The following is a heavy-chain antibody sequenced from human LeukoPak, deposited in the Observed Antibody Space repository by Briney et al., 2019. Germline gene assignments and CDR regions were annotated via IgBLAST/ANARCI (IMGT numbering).Heavy chain of an antibody. Sequence: GGSLRLSCAASGFTFSSYAMSWVRQAPGKGLEWVSAISGSGGSTYYADSVKGRFTISRDNAKNSLYLQMNSLRADDTAVYYCARSTGALDYWGQGTLVTVSS. CDR3: ARSTGALDY. CDR2: ISGSGGST. CDR1: GFTFSSYA. J-gene: IGHJ4*02. D-gene: IGHD1-14*01. V-gene: IGHV3-23*01.